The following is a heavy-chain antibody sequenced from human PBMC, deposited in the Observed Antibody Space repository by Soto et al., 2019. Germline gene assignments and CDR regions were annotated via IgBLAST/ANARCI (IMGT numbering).Heavy chain of an antibody. D-gene: IGHD2-21*01. CDR1: GFTFRTYA. J-gene: IGHJ6*03. CDR3: AKRGLLTFTYYYYYMDA. Sequence: EVQLLESGGDLVQPGGSLRLSCAASGFTFRTYAMSWVRQAPGKGLEWVSGISGSGTDTYYADSVKGRFTISRDNSKSTLYLQMNSPRAEDTAVYYCAKRGLLTFTYYYYYMDAWGKGTTVTVSS. V-gene: IGHV3-23*01. CDR2: ISGSGTDT.